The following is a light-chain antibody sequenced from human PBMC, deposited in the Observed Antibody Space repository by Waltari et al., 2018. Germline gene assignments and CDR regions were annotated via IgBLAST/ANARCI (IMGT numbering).Light chain of an antibody. V-gene: IGKV3-11*01. CDR1: HSVREY. Sequence: EIVLTQSPATLSLSPGERATLSCRASHSVREYLAWYQQRPGQAPRLLIYDASNRATGVPARFSGTGYETDFTHTINNLEPEDFAVYYCQQRSSWPLTFGGGSKVEIK. CDR3: QQRSSWPLT. J-gene: IGKJ4*01. CDR2: DAS.